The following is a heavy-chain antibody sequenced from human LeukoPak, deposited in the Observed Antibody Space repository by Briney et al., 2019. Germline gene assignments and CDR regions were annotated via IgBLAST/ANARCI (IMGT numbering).Heavy chain of an antibody. D-gene: IGHD3-10*01. CDR1: GGSISSGDYY. V-gene: IGHV4-30-4*01. CDR3: ARATLVLLWFGELPYYFDY. Sequence: SQTLSLTCTVSGGSISSGDYYWSWIRQPPGKGLEWIGYTYYSGSTYYNPSLKSRVTISVDTSKNQFSLKLSSVTAADTAVYYCARATLVLLWFGELPYYFDYWGQGTLVTVSS. CDR2: TYYSGST. J-gene: IGHJ4*02.